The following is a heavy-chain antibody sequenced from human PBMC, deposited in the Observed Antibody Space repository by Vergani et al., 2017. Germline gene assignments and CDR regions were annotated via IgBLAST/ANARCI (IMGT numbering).Heavy chain of an antibody. CDR3: ARDGIVDFGAKHLPWFDP. CDR1: GGSISSGSYY. Sequence: QVQLQESGPGLVKPSETLSLTCTVSGGSISSGSYYWSWIRQPAGKGLEWIGRIYTSGSTNYNPSLKSRVTISVDTSKNQFSLKLSSVTAADTAVYYCARDGIVDFGAKHLPWFDPWGQGTLVTVSS. J-gene: IGHJ5*02. V-gene: IGHV4-61*02. D-gene: IGHD2/OR15-2a*01. CDR2: IYTSGST.